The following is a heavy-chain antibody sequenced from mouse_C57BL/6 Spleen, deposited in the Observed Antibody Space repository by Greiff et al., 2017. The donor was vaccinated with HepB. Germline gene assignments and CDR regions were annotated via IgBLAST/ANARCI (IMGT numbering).Heavy chain of an antibody. J-gene: IGHJ3*01. Sequence: EVKVVESGGGLVKPGGSLKLSCAASGFTFSDYGMHWVRQAPEKGLEWVAYISSGSSTIYYADTVKGRFTISRDNAKNTLFLQMTSLRSEDTAMYYCARGTAQAWFAYWGQGTLVTVSA. CDR1: GFTFSDYG. CDR2: ISSGSSTI. V-gene: IGHV5-17*01. D-gene: IGHD3-2*02. CDR3: ARGTAQAWFAY.